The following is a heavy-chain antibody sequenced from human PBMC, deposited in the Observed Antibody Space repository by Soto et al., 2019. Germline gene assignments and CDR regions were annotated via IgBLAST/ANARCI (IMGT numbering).Heavy chain of an antibody. V-gene: IGHV3-33*01. D-gene: IGHD3-10*01. J-gene: IGHJ6*03. CDR3: ARERTFGENNHNYMDV. CDR2: IWSDGSNQ. Sequence: QVQLVESGGGVVQPGGSLRLSCAASAFTLSRHGRHWVRQAPGKGLQWVGVIWSDGSNQRYAESVKGRFTISRDNSKNTLYLQMNSLRAEDTAVYYCARERTFGENNHNYMDVWGTGITVTVFS. CDR1: AFTLSRHG.